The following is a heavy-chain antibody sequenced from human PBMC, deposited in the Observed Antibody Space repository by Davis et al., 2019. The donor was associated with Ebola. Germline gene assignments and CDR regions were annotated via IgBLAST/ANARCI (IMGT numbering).Heavy chain of an antibody. CDR2: IKQDGSEK. CDR3: AKDWRGYSYGTPSSMDV. V-gene: IGHV3-7*03. CDR1: GFTFSSYW. D-gene: IGHD5-18*01. Sequence: PGGSLRLSCAASGFTFSSYWMSWVRQAPGKGLEWVANIKQDGSEKYYVDSVKGRFTISRDNAKNSLYLQMNSLRAEDTAVYYCAKDWRGYSYGTPSSMDVWGQGTTVTVSS. J-gene: IGHJ6*02.